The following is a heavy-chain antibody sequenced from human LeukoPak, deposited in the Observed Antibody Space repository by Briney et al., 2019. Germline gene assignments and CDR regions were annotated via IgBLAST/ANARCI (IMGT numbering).Heavy chain of an antibody. CDR1: GFTFSDYY. J-gene: IGHJ4*02. V-gene: IGHV3-11*05. Sequence: PGGSLRLSCAASGFTFSDYYMSWIRRAPGKGLEWVSYISSSSTYTNYADSVKGRFTISRDNAKNSLYLQRISLRAEDTAVYYCARGGGIQYYFDNWGQETLVTVSS. CDR3: ARGGGIQYYFDN. CDR2: ISSSSTYT. D-gene: IGHD3-16*01.